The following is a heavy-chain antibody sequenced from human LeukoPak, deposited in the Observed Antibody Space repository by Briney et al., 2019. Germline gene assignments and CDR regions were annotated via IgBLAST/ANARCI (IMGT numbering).Heavy chain of an antibody. D-gene: IGHD2-21*02. J-gene: IGHJ6*02. CDR2: INHSGST. CDR3: ARDGAYCGGDCYELNYYYYGMDV. CDR1: GGSFSGYY. Sequence: PSETLSLTCAVYGGSFSGYYWSWIRQPPGKGLEWIGEINHSGSTNYNPSLKSRVTISVDTSKNQFSLKLSSVTAADTAVYYCARDGAYCGGDCYELNYYYYGMDVWGQGTTVTVSS. V-gene: IGHV4-34*01.